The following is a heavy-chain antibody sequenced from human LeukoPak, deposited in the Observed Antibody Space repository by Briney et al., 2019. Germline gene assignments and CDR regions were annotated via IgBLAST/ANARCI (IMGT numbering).Heavy chain of an antibody. CDR2: ISYDGSNK. J-gene: IGHJ4*02. V-gene: IGHV3-30-3*01. Sequence: GGSLRLSCAASGFTFSSYAMHWVRQAPGKGLEWVAVISYDGSNKYYADSVKGRFTISRDNSKNTLYLQMNSLRAEDTAVYYCARAPGGSYDPYYFDYWGQGTLVTVSS. CDR3: ARAPGGSYDPYYFDY. D-gene: IGHD1-26*01. CDR1: GFTFSSYA.